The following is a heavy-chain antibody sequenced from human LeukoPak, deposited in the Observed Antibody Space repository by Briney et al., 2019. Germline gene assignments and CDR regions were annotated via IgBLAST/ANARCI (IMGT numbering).Heavy chain of an antibody. CDR1: GFTFSTYA. J-gene: IGHJ4*02. V-gene: IGHV3-23*01. CDR3: AKGNRSGSEN. Sequence: GGSLRLSCAASGFTFSTYAMSWVRQAPGKGLEWVSIISGSGDYTNYADSVKGRFTISRDNSKNTFYVQMNSQRAEDTAVYYCAKGNRSGSENWGQGTLVTVSS. D-gene: IGHD1-1*01. CDR2: ISGSGDYT.